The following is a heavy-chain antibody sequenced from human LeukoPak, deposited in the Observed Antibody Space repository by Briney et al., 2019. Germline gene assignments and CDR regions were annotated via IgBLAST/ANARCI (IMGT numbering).Heavy chain of an antibody. CDR1: EFTFSSYW. V-gene: IGHV3-74*01. D-gene: IGHD3-10*02. CDR3: AELGITMIGGV. CDR2: ISPDGRST. Sequence: SGGSLRLSCEDSEFTFSSYWMHWVRQAPGKGLVWVSRISPDGRSTSYADSVKGRFSISRDNAKKTLYLQMNSVRAEDTAVYYCAELGITMIGGVWGKGTTVTISS. J-gene: IGHJ6*04.